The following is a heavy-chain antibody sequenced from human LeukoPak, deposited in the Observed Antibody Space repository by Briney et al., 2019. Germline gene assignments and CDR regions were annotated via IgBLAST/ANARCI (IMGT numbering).Heavy chain of an antibody. CDR1: VFTFSSYA. V-gene: IGHV3-23*01. D-gene: IGHD3-22*01. Sequence: GGSLRLSCAASVFTFSSYAMSWVRQAPGKGLEWVSAISGSGGSTYYADSVKGRFTISRDNSKNTLYLQMNSLRAEDTAVYYCAKALRTDCYDSSGYYHPLDYWGQGTLVTVSS. CDR3: AKALRTDCYDSSGYYHPLDY. CDR2: ISGSGGST. J-gene: IGHJ4*02.